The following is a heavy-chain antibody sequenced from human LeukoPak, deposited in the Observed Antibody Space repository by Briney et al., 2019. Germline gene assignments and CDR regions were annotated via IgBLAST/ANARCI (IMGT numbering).Heavy chain of an antibody. CDR3: AREGVTIFGVVIQNSETFGYYGMDV. V-gene: IGHV3-21*01. D-gene: IGHD3-3*01. CDR2: ISSSSSYI. J-gene: IGHJ6*02. Sequence: GGSLRLSCAASGFTFSSYSMNWVRQAPGKGLGWVSSISSSSSYIYYADSVKGRFTISRDNAKNSLYLQMNSLRAEDTAVYYCAREGVTIFGVVIQNSETFGYYGMDVWGQGTTVTVSS. CDR1: GFTFSSYS.